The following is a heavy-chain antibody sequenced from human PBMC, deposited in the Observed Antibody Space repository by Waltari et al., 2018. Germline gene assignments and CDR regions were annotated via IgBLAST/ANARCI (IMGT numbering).Heavy chain of an antibody. CDR1: GGSIRSYY. Sequence: QVQLQESGPGLVKPSETLSLPCTVSGGSIRSYYWRWIRQPAGKGLEWIGRIYTSGSTNYNPSLKSRVTISVDKSKNQFSLKLSSVTAADTAVYYCARVKVGATNWFDPWGQGTLVTVSS. V-gene: IGHV4-4*07. J-gene: IGHJ5*02. D-gene: IGHD1-26*01. CDR2: IYTSGST. CDR3: ARVKVGATNWFDP.